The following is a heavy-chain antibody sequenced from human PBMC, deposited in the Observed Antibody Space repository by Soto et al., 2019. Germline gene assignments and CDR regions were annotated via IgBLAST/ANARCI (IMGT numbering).Heavy chain of an antibody. V-gene: IGHV4-30-4*01. CDR1: GGSISSRDYY. Sequence: PSETLSLTCTVSGGSISSRDYYWSWIRQPPGKGLEWIGYIYYSGSTFYTPSLKSRVSVSVDTSKNQFSLRLNSVTATDTAVYYGARDTATWINCFDPWGQGTLVTVSS. CDR3: ARDTATWINCFDP. D-gene: IGHD6-25*01. CDR2: IYYSGST. J-gene: IGHJ5*02.